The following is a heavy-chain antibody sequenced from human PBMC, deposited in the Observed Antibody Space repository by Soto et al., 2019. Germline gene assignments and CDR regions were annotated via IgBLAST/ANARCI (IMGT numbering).Heavy chain of an antibody. D-gene: IGHD4-17*01. J-gene: IGHJ4*01. V-gene: IGHV3-74*01. CDR1: GFTFSRSS. CDR3: ARAMTTVTTDY. Sequence: GGSLRPSCAASGFTFSRSSMHWVLQAPGKGLVWVSRINSDGISTNDADSVKGRFTISRDNAKNTLYLQMNSLRAEDTAVYYCARAMTTVTTDYWGPGTPLTVSP. CDR2: INSDGIST.